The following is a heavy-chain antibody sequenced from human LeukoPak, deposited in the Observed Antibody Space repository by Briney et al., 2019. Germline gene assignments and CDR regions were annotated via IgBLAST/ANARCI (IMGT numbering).Heavy chain of an antibody. J-gene: IGHJ5*02. D-gene: IGHD3-22*01. Sequence: KAGGSLRLSCATSGFTFSNAWMNWVRQAPGKGLEWVGRIRSNSDGGTIDYAAPVKGRFTLSRDGSKTTLYLQMNSLQTEDTAVYYCATDFYDSTWGQGTLVTVSS. CDR1: GFTFSNAW. CDR2: IRSNSDGGTI. V-gene: IGHV3-15*07. CDR3: ATDFYDST.